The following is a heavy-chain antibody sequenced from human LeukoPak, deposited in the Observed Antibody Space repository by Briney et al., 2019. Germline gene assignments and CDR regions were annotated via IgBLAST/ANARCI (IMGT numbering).Heavy chain of an antibody. V-gene: IGHV4-59*01. J-gene: IGHJ3*02. CDR2: IYYSGST. CDR1: GGSISSYY. CDR3: ARVIRDGYTHGAFDI. Sequence: SETLSLTCTVSGGSISSYYWSGIRQPPGKGLEWIGYIYYSGSTNYNPSLKSRVTISVDTSKNQFSLKLSSVAAADTAVYYCARVIRDGYTHGAFDIWGQGTMVTVSS. D-gene: IGHD5-24*01.